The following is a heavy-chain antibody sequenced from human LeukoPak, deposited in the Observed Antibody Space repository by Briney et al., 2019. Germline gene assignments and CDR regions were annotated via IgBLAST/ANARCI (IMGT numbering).Heavy chain of an antibody. J-gene: IGHJ4*02. D-gene: IGHD1-26*01. CDR2: ISSGSSTI. CDR3: ARVWETQYYFDH. Sequence: GGSLRLSCAASGFTFNTYSMNWVRQAPGKGLEWVSYISSGSSTIYYADSVKGRFTISRDNAKNSLYLQMNSLRDEDTAVYFCARVWETQYYFDHWGQGTLVTVSS. V-gene: IGHV3-48*02. CDR1: GFTFNTYS.